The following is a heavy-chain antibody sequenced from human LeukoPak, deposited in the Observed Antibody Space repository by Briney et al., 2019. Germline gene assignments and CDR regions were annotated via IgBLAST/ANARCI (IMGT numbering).Heavy chain of an antibody. V-gene: IGHV1-2*02. Sequence: ASVKVSCKASGYTFTGYDIYWVRQAPGQGLEWMGWINPNSGGTNYAQKFQGRVTMTRDTSISTAYMELSRLRSDDTAVYYCLTTDPDYGNYYYYYGMDVWGQGTTVTVSS. D-gene: IGHD4-17*01. CDR3: LTTDPDYGNYYYYYGMDV. J-gene: IGHJ6*02. CDR1: GYTFTGYD. CDR2: INPNSGGT.